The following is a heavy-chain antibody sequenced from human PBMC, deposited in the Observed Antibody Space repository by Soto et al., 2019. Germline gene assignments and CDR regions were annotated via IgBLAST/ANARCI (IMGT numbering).Heavy chain of an antibody. Sequence: QLQLQESGPGLVKPSETLSLTCTVSGGSISSRSYYWGWIRQPPGKGLEWIGSIYYSGSNYYNPSRTSRVTISVDKSKTQFSLKLSSVTAADTAVYYCARLLGHNYYGMDVWGQGTTVTVSS. CDR3: ARLLGHNYYGMDV. D-gene: IGHD2-15*01. CDR2: IYYSGSN. J-gene: IGHJ6*02. V-gene: IGHV4-39*01. CDR1: GGSISSRSYY.